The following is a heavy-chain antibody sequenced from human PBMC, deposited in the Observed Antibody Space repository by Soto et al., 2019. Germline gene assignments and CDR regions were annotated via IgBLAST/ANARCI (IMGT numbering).Heavy chain of an antibody. CDR2: IYYSGST. CDR3: AREGQTKPPGSYFDY. V-gene: IGHV4-61*01. Sequence: SETLSLTCTVSGGSVSSGSYYWSWIRQPPGKGLEWIGYIYYSGSTNYNPSLKSRVTISVDTSKNQFSLKLSSVTAADTAVYYCAREGQTKPPGSYFDYWGQGTLVTVSS. D-gene: IGHD3-10*01. CDR1: GGSVSSGSYY. J-gene: IGHJ4*02.